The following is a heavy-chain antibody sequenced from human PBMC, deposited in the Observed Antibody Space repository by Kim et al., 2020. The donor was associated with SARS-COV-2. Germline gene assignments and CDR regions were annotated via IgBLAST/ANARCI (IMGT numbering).Heavy chain of an antibody. J-gene: IGHJ4*02. V-gene: IGHV3-21*01. CDR3: ARDGGDLYSSSSGRLDY. D-gene: IGHD6-6*01. Sequence: VNGRFTIYRDNAKNSLYLQMNSLRAEDTAVYYCARDGGDLYSSSSGRLDYWGQGTLVTVSS.